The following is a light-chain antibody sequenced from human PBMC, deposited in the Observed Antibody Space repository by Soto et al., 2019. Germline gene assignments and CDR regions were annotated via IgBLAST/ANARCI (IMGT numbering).Light chain of an antibody. J-gene: IGKJ1*01. CDR1: QSVSNNY. V-gene: IGKV3-20*01. CDR2: GAS. Sequence: PATPSVSPGERATVSCRASQSVSNNYLAWYQQKPGQAPRLLIYGASNRATGIPDRFSGSGSGTDFTLTISRLEPEDFAVYYCQQYGISGTFGQGTKVDI. CDR3: QQYGISGT.